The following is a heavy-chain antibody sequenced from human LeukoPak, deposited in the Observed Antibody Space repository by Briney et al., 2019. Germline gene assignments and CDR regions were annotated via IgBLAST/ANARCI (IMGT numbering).Heavy chain of an antibody. Sequence: GESLRLSCAASGFTFSSYAMSWVRQAPGKGLEWVSAISGSGGSTYYADSVKGRFTISRDNSKNTLYLQMNSLRAEDTAVYYCAKDRHDFWSGYYFDYWGQGTLVTVSS. CDR3: AKDRHDFWSGYYFDY. CDR2: ISGSGGST. V-gene: IGHV3-23*01. CDR1: GFTFSSYA. J-gene: IGHJ4*02. D-gene: IGHD3-3*01.